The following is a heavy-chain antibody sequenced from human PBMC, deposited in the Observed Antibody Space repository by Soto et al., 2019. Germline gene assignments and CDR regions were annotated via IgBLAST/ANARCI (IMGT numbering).Heavy chain of an antibody. D-gene: IGHD2-15*01. CDR2: ISIEKGDT. CDR1: GYSLDTFG. J-gene: IGHJ2*01. CDR3: SRCYCSVGSCFTCWHFDL. Sequence: QVQVVQSGAEVKKPGASVKVACKASGYSLDTFGMSWVRQAPGQGLEWMGWISIEKGDTNSAQKFQYRFTLTTETSTTKPYMELRSLTSDHTAVYYCSRCYCSVGSCFTCWHFDLWGRGTLVTVSS. V-gene: IGHV1-18*01.